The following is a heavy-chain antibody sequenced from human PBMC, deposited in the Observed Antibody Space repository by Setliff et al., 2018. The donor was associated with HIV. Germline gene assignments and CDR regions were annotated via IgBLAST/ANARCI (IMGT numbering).Heavy chain of an antibody. Sequence: SETLSLTCTVSGYSISSDFYWGWIRQPPGKGLEWIGSIYRSGNTYYMPSLQSRVTISVDMSKNQFSLNLNSVTAADTAVYYCARGQGCGGGCHYAFEMWGQGTMVTVSS. CDR3: ARGQGCGGGCHYAFEM. CDR1: GYSISSDFY. V-gene: IGHV4-38-2*02. J-gene: IGHJ3*02. D-gene: IGHD2-21*02. CDR2: IYRSGNT.